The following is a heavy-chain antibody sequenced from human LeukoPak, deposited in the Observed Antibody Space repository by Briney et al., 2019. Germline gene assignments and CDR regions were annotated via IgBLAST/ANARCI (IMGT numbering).Heavy chain of an antibody. Sequence: GGSLRLSCAASGFTFSSYGMSWVRQAPGKGLEWVSAISGSGGSTYYADSVKGRFTISRDNSKNTLYLQMNSLRAEDTAVYYCAREVLGGRLYNWFDPWGQGTLVTVSS. CDR1: GFTFSSYG. D-gene: IGHD3-3*02. CDR3: AREVLGGRLYNWFDP. V-gene: IGHV3-23*01. J-gene: IGHJ5*02. CDR2: ISGSGGST.